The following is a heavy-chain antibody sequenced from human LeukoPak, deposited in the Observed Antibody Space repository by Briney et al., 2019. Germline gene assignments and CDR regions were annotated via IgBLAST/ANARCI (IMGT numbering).Heavy chain of an antibody. CDR2: IKHDESEK. Sequence: GGSLRLSCAASGFIFTNYFMSWVRQAPGKGLEWVASIKHDESEKYYVDSVRGRFTISRDNAKNSLYLQMNSLRAEDTAVYYCARGPFWSGYYDDWGQGTLVTVSS. CDR3: ARGPFWSGYYDD. D-gene: IGHD3-3*01. CDR1: GFIFTNYF. V-gene: IGHV3-7*03. J-gene: IGHJ4*02.